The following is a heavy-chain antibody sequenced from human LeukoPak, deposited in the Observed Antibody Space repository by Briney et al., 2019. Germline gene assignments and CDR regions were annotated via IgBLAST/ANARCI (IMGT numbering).Heavy chain of an antibody. J-gene: IGHJ4*02. CDR3: ARDYPPWGYLH. Sequence: SQTLSLTCTVSGGSISSGSYYWSWLRQPAGKGLEWIGRIYTSGSTNYNPSLKSRVTISVDTSKNQFSLKLSSVTAADTAVYYCARDYPPWGYLHWGQGTLVTVSS. D-gene: IGHD3-16*01. V-gene: IGHV4-61*02. CDR2: IYTSGST. CDR1: GGSISSGSYY.